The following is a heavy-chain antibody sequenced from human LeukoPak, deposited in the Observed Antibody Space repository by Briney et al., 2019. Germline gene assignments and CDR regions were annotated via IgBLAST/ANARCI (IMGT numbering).Heavy chain of an antibody. CDR2: IYYSGST. CDR3: AKLTSYDSTTYYAGWFDP. Sequence: PSETLSLTCTVSGGSISSDTYYWGWIRQPPGKGLEWIGSIYYSGSTYYNPSLESRVTMSVDTSKNHFSLKLSSVTAADTAVYYCAKLTSYDSTTYYAGWFDPWGQGTLVTVSS. V-gene: IGHV4-39*07. CDR1: GGSISSDTYY. D-gene: IGHD3-22*01. J-gene: IGHJ5*02.